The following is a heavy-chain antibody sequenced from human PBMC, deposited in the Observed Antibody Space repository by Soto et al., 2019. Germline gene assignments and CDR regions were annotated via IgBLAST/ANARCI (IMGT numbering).Heavy chain of an antibody. CDR2: IYWNDDK. Sequence: SGPTLVNPPQTLTLTCTFSGFSLSTSGVGVGWIRPPPGKALEWLALIYWNDDKRYSPSLKSRLTITKDTSKNQVVLTMTSMDPVDTATYYCAQVYSTTKYYNWFDPWGQGTLVTVSS. CDR3: AQVYSTTKYYNWFDP. D-gene: IGHD1-26*01. V-gene: IGHV2-5*01. CDR1: GFSLSTSGVG. J-gene: IGHJ5*02.